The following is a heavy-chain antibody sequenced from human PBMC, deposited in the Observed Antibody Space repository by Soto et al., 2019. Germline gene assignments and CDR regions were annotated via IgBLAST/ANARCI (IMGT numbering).Heavy chain of an antibody. Sequence: QVQLVQSGAEVKKPGSSVKVSCKASGGTFSSYTISWVRQAPGQGLEWMGRIIPILGIANYAQKFQGRVTITADKSTSTAYMELSSLRSEDTAVYYCAGPSRDGYNLVFDYWGQGTLVTVSS. J-gene: IGHJ4*02. V-gene: IGHV1-69*02. CDR1: GGTFSSYT. CDR2: IIPILGIA. CDR3: AGPSRDGYNLVFDY. D-gene: IGHD5-12*01.